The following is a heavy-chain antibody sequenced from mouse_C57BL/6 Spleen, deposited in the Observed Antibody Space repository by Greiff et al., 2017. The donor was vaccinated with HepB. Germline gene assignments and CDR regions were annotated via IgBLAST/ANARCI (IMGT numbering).Heavy chain of an antibody. J-gene: IGHJ2*01. CDR1: GYTFTSYG. CDR2: IYPRSGNT. CDR3: ARSRVITTVVADY. V-gene: IGHV1-81*01. D-gene: IGHD1-1*01. Sequence: VKLMESGAELARPGASVKLSCKASGYTFTSYGISWVKQRTGQGLEWIGEIYPRSGNTYYNEKFKGKATLTADKSSSTAYMELRSRTSEDSAVYFCARSRVITTVVADYWGQGTTLTVSS.